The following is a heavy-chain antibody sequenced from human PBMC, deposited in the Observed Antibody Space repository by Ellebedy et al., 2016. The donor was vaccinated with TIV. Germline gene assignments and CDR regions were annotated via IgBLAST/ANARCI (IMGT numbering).Heavy chain of an antibody. D-gene: IGHD3-10*01. V-gene: IGHV4-34*01. CDR2: IYYSGST. CDR3: ARTFLLWANWFDP. J-gene: IGHJ5*02. CDR1: GGSFSGYY. Sequence: SETLSLXXAVYGGSFSGYYWSWIRQPPGKGLEWIGSIYYSGSTYYNPSLKSRVTISVDTSKNQFSLKLSSVTAADTAVYYCARTFLLWANWFDPWGQGTLVTVSS.